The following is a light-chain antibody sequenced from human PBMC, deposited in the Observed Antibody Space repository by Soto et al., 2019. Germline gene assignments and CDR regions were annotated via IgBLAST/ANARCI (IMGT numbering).Light chain of an antibody. CDR2: DAS. CDR3: QQCNSYPYT. Sequence: DIQMTQSPSTLSASVGDRVTITCRASQSISNWLAWYQQKPGKAPKLLIYDASSLEGGVPSRFGGSGSGTEFTLTINSLQPDDFATYYCQQCNSYPYTFGQGTKLEIK. CDR1: QSISNW. J-gene: IGKJ2*01. V-gene: IGKV1-5*01.